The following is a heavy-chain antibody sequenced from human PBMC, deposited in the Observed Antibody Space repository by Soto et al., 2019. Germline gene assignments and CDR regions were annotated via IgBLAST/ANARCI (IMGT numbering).Heavy chain of an antibody. V-gene: IGHV3-48*01. J-gene: IGHJ4*02. CDR3: ARTTPPDC. CDR2: ISGNSGAT. Sequence: GGSLRLSCAASGFTFSTYSMHWVRQAPGKELEWVSYISGNSGATYYAESVRGRFTISRDNAKNSLYLQMNSLRAEDTAVYYCARTTPPDCWGQGTLVTVSS. CDR1: GFTFSTYS.